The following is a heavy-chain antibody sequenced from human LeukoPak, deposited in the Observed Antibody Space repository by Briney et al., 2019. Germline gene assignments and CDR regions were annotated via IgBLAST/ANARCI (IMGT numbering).Heavy chain of an antibody. Sequence: GSSVKVSCKASGGTFSSYAISWVRQAPGQGLEWMGGIIPIFGTANYAQKFQGRVTITADESTSTAYMEPSSLRSEDTAVYYCARAWLKTVGATTLSYFGYWGQGTLVTVSS. CDR2: IIPIFGTA. D-gene: IGHD1-26*01. CDR1: GGTFSSYA. CDR3: ARAWLKTVGATTLSYFGY. J-gene: IGHJ4*02. V-gene: IGHV1-69*01.